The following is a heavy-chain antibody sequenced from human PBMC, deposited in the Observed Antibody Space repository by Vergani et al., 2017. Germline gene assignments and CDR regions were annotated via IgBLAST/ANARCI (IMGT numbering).Heavy chain of an antibody. Sequence: QEQLVQSGSELKKPGASVKVSCKASGYSFNNYAIHWVRQAPGQGLEWMGWINPTTGNPTYARAFTGRFVFSLDTSVSTAYLQISSLKAEDTAVYYCARDNDASIAAADYYYYGMDVWGQGTTVTVSS. CDR1: GYSFNNYA. CDR2: INPTTGNP. CDR3: ARDNDASIAAADYYYYGMDV. D-gene: IGHD6-13*01. J-gene: IGHJ6*02. V-gene: IGHV7-4-1*02.